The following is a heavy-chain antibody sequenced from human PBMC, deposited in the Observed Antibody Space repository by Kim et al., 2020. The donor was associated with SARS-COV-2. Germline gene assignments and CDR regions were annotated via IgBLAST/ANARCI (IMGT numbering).Heavy chain of an antibody. CDR2: IYPGDSDT. D-gene: IGHD2-2*02. V-gene: IGHV5-51*01. CDR3: ARHLGVSPAAIPAYY. CDR1: GYSFTSYW. J-gene: IGHJ4*02. Sequence: GESLKISCKGSGYSFTSYWIGWVRQMPGKGLEWMGIIYPGDSDTRYSPSFQGQVTISADKSISTAYLQWSSLKASDTAMYYCARHLGVSPAAIPAYYWGQGTLVTVSS.